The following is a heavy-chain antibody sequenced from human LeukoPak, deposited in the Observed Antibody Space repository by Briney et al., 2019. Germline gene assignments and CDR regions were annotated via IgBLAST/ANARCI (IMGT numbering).Heavy chain of an antibody. J-gene: IGHJ4*02. CDR2: IKSKTDGGTT. CDR3: TTVRSVGELLFYFDY. Sequence: GGSLRLSCAASGFTFSNAWMSWVRQAPGKGLEWVGRIKSKTDGGTTDYAAPVKGRFTISRDDSKNTLYLQMNSLKTEDTAVYYCTTVRSVGELLFYFDYWGQGTLVTVSS. CDR1: GFTFSNAW. D-gene: IGHD1-26*01. V-gene: IGHV3-15*01.